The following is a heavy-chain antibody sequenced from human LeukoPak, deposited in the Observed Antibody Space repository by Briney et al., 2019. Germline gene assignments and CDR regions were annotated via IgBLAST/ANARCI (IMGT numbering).Heavy chain of an antibody. CDR3: AREESTYYDFWSGYYPIKDAFDI. V-gene: IGHV3-7*01. CDR2: IKQDGSEK. J-gene: IGHJ3*02. CDR1: GFTFSSYW. Sequence: GGSLRLSCAASGFTFSSYWMSWVRQAPGKGLEWVANIKQDGSEKYYVDSVKGRFTISRDNAKNSLYLQMNSLRAEDTAVYYCAREESTYYDFWSGYYPIKDAFDIWGQGTMVTVSS. D-gene: IGHD3-3*01.